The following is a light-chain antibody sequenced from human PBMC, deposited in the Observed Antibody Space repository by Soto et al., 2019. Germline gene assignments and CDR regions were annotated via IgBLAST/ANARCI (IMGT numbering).Light chain of an antibody. CDR1: NIGTKS. Sequence: SYELTQPPSVSVAPGQTARITCGGTNIGTKSVHWYQQQPGQAPVLVVYDDSDRPSGIPERFFGSKSGTSASLAITGLQAEDEADYYCQSYDRSLSGSVFGGGTKLTVL. J-gene: IGLJ3*02. CDR3: QSYDRSLSGSV. V-gene: IGLV3-21*02. CDR2: DDS.